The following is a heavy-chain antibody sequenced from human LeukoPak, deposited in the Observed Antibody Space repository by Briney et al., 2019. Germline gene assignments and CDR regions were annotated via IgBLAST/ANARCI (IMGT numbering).Heavy chain of an antibody. J-gene: IGHJ2*01. D-gene: IGHD3-22*01. CDR2: ISSSGSTI. CDR3: AKALSSGYYIRHWYFDL. CDR1: GFTFSSYE. Sequence: AGGSLRLSCAASGFTFSSYEMNWVRQAPGKGLEWVSYISSSGSTIYYADSVKGRFTISRDNSKNTLYLQMNSLRAEDTAVYYCAKALSSGYYIRHWYFDLWGRGTLVTVSS. V-gene: IGHV3-48*03.